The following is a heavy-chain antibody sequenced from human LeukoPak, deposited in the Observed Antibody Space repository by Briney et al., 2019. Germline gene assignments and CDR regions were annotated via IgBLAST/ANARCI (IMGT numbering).Heavy chain of an antibody. V-gene: IGHV3-30-3*01. J-gene: IGHJ4*02. D-gene: IGHD6-19*01. CDR3: ARDSRDIAVADHIDY. CDR1: GFTFSSYA. CDR2: ISYDGSNK. Sequence: GGSLRLSCAASGFTFSSYAMRWVRQAPGKGLEWVAVISYDGSNKYYADSVKGRFTISRDNSKNTLYLQMNSLRAEDTAVYYCARDSRDIAVADHIDYWGQGTLVTVSS.